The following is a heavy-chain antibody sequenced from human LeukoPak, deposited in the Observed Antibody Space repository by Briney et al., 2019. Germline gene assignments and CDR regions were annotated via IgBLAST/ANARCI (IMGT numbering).Heavy chain of an antibody. V-gene: IGHV4-59*01. Sequence: SETLSLTCTVSGGSISSYYWSWIRQPPGKGLEWIGYIYYSGSTNYNPSLKSRVTISVDTSKNQFSLKLSSVTAADTAVYYCARNIVVVPAAMGQSDYYYGMDVWGQGTTVTVSS. D-gene: IGHD2-2*01. J-gene: IGHJ6*02. CDR3: ARNIVVVPAAMGQSDYYYGMDV. CDR1: GGSISSYY. CDR2: IYYSGST.